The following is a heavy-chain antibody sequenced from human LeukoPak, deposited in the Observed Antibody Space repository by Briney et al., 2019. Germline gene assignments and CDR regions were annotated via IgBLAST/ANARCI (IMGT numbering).Heavy chain of an antibody. Sequence: GASVKVSCKASGYTFTSYGISWVRQAPGQGLEWMGWISAYNGNTNYAQKLQGRVTMTTDTSTSTAYMELRSLRSDDTAVYYCARDSPLGYCSSTSCPIDYWGQGTLVTVSS. V-gene: IGHV1-18*01. D-gene: IGHD2-2*01. J-gene: IGHJ4*02. CDR3: ARDSPLGYCSSTSCPIDY. CDR1: GYTFTSYG. CDR2: ISAYNGNT.